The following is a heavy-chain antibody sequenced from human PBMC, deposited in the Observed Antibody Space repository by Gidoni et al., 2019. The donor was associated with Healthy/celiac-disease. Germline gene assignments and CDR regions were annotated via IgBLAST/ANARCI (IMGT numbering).Heavy chain of an antibody. Sequence: QVQLVQSGAEVKQPGASVKVSCKASGYTFTGYYMHWVRQAPGQGLEWMGWINPNSGGTNYAQKFQGWVTMTRDTSISTAYMELSRLRSDDTAVYYCARGVIAAAGTRPFDYWGQGTLVTVSS. J-gene: IGHJ4*02. CDR3: ARGVIAAAGTRPFDY. V-gene: IGHV1-2*04. CDR1: GYTFTGYY. CDR2: INPNSGGT. D-gene: IGHD6-13*01.